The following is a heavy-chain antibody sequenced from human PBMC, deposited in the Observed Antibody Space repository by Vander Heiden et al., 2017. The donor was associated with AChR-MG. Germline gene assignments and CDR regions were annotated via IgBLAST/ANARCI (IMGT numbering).Heavy chain of an antibody. CDR3: AKDAYGSGRSEFDY. V-gene: IGHV1-46*01. CDR1: GYTFTSYY. Sequence: QVQLVQSGAEVKKPGASVKVSCKASGYTFTSYYMHWVRQAPGQRLEWMGIINPSGGRTTYAQKVQGRVTMTRDTSTSTLYMDLRRMRSEETAVYYFAKDAYGSGRSEFDYWGQGTLVTVSS. J-gene: IGHJ4*02. D-gene: IGHD3-10*01. CDR2: INPSGGRT.